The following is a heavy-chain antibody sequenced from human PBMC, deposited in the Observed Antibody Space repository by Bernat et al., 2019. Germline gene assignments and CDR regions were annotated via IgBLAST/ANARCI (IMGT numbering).Heavy chain of an antibody. J-gene: IGHJ4*02. CDR1: GFTFSSYA. D-gene: IGHD6-13*01. CDR2: ISGSGGST. CDR3: AKDQKDSSSWYY. V-gene: IGHV3-23*01. Sequence: EVQLLESGGGLVQPGGSLRFSCAASGFTFSSYAMSWVRQAPGKGLEWVSAISGSGGSTYYADSVKGRFTISRDNSKNTLYLQMNSLRAEDTAVYYCAKDQKDSSSWYYWGQGTLVTVSS.